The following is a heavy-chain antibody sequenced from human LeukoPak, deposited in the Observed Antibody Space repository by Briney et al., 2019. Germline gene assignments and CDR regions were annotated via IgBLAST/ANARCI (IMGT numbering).Heavy chain of an antibody. CDR1: GASIDSYY. CDR3: ARARRGYRANWFDP. D-gene: IGHD1-1*01. V-gene: IGHV4-34*01. J-gene: IGHJ5*02. CDR2: INHSGST. Sequence: SETLSLTCTISGASIDSYYWSWIRQPPGKGLEWIGEINHSGSTNYNPSLKSRVTISVDTSKNQFSLKLSSVTAADTAVYYCARARRGYRANWFDPWGQGTLVTVSS.